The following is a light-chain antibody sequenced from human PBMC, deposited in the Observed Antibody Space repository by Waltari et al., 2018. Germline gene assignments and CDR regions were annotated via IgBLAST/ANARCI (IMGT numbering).Light chain of an antibody. J-gene: IGKJ4*01. CDR2: AAS. CDR3: QQADSFPLT. Sequence: DVHMTQSPSSVSASVGDRVTLTCRASQGINSWLAWYQQKPGKAPELLIFAASSLQSGVPSRFSGSGSGTDFTLTISSLQPEDSATYYCQQADSFPLTFGGGTKVEIK. V-gene: IGKV1D-12*01. CDR1: QGINSW.